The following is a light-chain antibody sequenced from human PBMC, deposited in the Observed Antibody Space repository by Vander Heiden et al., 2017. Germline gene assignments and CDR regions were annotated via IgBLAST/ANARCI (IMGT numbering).Light chain of an antibody. CDR2: GAS. V-gene: IGKV3-15*01. CDR3: QQYNNWPPMYT. J-gene: IGKJ2*01. Sequence: EIVMTQSPATLSVSPGERATLSCRASQSVSSNLAWYQQKPDQAPRLLIYGASTRATGIPARFSGSGSGTEFTLTISSLQSEDFAVYYCQQYNNWPPMYTFGQGTKLELK. CDR1: QSVSSN.